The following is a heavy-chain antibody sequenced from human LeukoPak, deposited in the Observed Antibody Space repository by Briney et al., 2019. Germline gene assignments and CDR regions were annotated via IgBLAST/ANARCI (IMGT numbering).Heavy chain of an antibody. Sequence: GGSLRLSCAASGFSVSSNYISWVRQAPGKGLEWVSAISGSGGSTYYADSVKGRFTISRDNSKNTLYLQMNSLRAEDTAVYYCAKSTESSWLLHYFDYWGQGTLVTVSS. D-gene: IGHD6-13*01. CDR1: GFSVSSNY. CDR3: AKSTESSWLLHYFDY. J-gene: IGHJ4*02. CDR2: ISGSGGST. V-gene: IGHV3-23*01.